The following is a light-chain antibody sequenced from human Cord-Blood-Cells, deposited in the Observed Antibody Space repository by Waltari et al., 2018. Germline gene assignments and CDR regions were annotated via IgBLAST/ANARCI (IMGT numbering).Light chain of an antibody. V-gene: IGKV2-28*01. J-gene: IGKJ1*01. CDR1: QSLLHSNGYNY. CDR2: LGS. Sequence: DMVMTQSPLSLPVTPGEPASISCRSSQSLLHSNGYNYSDWYLQKPGQSPQLLIYLGSNRASGVPDRFSGSGSGTDFTLKISRVEAEDVGVYYCMQALQTPTFGQGTKVEIK. CDR3: MQALQTPT.